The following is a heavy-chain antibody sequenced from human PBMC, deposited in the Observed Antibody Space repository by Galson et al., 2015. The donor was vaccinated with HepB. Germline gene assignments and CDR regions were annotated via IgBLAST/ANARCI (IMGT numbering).Heavy chain of an antibody. CDR3: ARVEPDYYDSRESFDY. Sequence: QSGAEVKKPGESLKISCKGSGYSFTSYWIGWVRQMPGKGLEWMGIIYPGDSDTRYSPSFQGQVTISADKSISTAYLQWSSLKASDTAMYYCARVEPDYYDSRESFDYWGQGTLVTVSS. CDR2: IYPGDSDT. D-gene: IGHD3-22*01. V-gene: IGHV5-51*01. J-gene: IGHJ4*02. CDR1: GYSFTSYW.